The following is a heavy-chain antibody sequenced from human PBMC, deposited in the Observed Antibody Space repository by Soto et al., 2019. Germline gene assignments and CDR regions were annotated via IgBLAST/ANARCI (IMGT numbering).Heavy chain of an antibody. V-gene: IGHV3-23*01. CDR3: ATSSDTGYIFDF. Sequence: QPGGSLRLSCAASGFTFSNYAMTWVRQAPGKGLEWVSGLNGSGGSTSSADSVKGRFAISRDSAKNSLYLQMNSLRAEDTAVYYCATSSDTGYIFDFWGQGTLVTVSS. D-gene: IGHD3-9*01. CDR1: GFTFSNYA. J-gene: IGHJ4*02. CDR2: LNGSGGST.